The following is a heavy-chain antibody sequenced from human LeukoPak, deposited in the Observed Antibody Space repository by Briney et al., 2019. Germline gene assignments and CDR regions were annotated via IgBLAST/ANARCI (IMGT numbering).Heavy chain of an antibody. V-gene: IGHV1-8*03. D-gene: IGHD3-22*01. CDR3: ARVVNDAFDI. CDR2: MNPNSGNT. CDR1: GGTFSSYT. J-gene: IGHJ3*02. Sequence: ASVKVSCKASGGTFSSYTINWVRQATGQGLEWMGWMNPNSGNTGYAQKFQGRVTITRNTSISTAYMELSSLRSEDTAVYYCARVVNDAFDIWGQGTMVTVSS.